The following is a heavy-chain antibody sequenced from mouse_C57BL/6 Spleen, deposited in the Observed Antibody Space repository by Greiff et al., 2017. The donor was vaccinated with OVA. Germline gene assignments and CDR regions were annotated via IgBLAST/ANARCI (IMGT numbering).Heavy chain of an antibody. V-gene: IGHV1-69*01. Sequence: VQLQQPGAELVMPGASVKLSCKASGYTFTSYWMHWVKQRPGQGLEWIGELDPSDSYTNYNQKFKGKSTLTVDKSSSTAYMQLSSLTSEDSAVYYCARSYSNWGYFDVWGTGTTVTVSS. J-gene: IGHJ1*03. CDR3: ARSYSNWGYFDV. D-gene: IGHD2-5*01. CDR2: LDPSDSYT. CDR1: GYTFTSYW.